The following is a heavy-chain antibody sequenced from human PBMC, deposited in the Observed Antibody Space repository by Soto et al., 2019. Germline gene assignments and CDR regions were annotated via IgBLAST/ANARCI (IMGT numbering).Heavy chain of an antibody. CDR3: AKYGREYSSYDGFDY. D-gene: IGHD6-6*01. CDR1: GFTFSSYA. J-gene: IGHJ4*02. Sequence: GGSLRLSCAASGFTFSSYAMSWVRQAPGKGLEWVSAISGSGGSTYYADSVKGRFTISRDNSKNTLYLQMNSLRAEDTAVYYCAKYGREYSSYDGFDYWGQGTLVTVSS. CDR2: ISGSGGST. V-gene: IGHV3-23*01.